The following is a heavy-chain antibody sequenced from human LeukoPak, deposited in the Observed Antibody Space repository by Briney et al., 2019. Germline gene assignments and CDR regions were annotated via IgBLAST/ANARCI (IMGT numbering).Heavy chain of an antibody. CDR2: IRSEGRPT. CDR1: GFSINGYW. Sequence: GGSLRLSCTASGFSINGYWIHWVRQAPGKGLVWVSRIRSEGRPTDYADLVKGRFTVSRDNAKNTAYLEMNSLTADDTAVYYCARVYYPTSDESRLRGMDVWGHGTTVTVSS. CDR3: ARVYYPTSDESRLRGMDV. D-gene: IGHD3-16*01. J-gene: IGHJ6*02. V-gene: IGHV3-74*01.